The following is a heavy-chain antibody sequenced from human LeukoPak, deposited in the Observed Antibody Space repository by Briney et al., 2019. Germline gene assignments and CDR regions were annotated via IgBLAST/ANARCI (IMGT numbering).Heavy chain of an antibody. CDR1: GYTLTELS. D-gene: IGHD5-18*01. V-gene: IGHV1-24*01. CDR2: FDPEDGET. CDR3: ATPNRGYSYARYYYYGMDV. Sequence: ASVKVSCKVSGYTLTELSMHWVRQAPGKGLEWMGGFDPEDGETIYAQKFQGRVTMTADTSTDTAYMELSSLRSEDTAVYYCATPNRGYSYARYYYYGMDVWGQGTTVTVSS. J-gene: IGHJ6*02.